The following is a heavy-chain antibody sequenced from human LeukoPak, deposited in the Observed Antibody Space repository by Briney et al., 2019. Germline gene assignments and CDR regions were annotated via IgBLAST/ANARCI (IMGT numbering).Heavy chain of an antibody. CDR3: AKQTITMVRGVVGEGLDY. CDR1: GFTFSSYG. V-gene: IGHV3-33*06. Sequence: GGSLRLSCAASGFTFSSYGMHWVRQAPGKGLEWVAVIWYDGSNKYYADSVKGRFTISRDNSKNTLYLQMNSLRAEDTAVYYCAKQTITMVRGVVGEGLDYWGQGTQVTVSS. J-gene: IGHJ4*02. D-gene: IGHD3-10*01. CDR2: IWYDGSNK.